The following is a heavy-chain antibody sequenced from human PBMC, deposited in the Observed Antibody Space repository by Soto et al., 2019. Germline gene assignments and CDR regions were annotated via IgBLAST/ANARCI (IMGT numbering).Heavy chain of an antibody. D-gene: IGHD3-16*01. V-gene: IGHV3-9*01. CDR3: VKDMSPGEVSRSDYMDV. CDR2: ISWNSGNI. Sequence: EVQLVESGGDLVQPGRSLRLSCAASGFTFDDYAMHWVRQAPGKGLEWVSGISWNSGNIGYADSVKGRFTISRDNANNSLYLQMSSLGAEDTALYYCVKDMSPGEVSRSDYMDVWGKGTTFTVSS. J-gene: IGHJ6*03. CDR1: GFTFDDYA.